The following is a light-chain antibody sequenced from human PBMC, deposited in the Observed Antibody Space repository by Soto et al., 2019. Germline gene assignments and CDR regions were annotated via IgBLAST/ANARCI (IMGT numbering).Light chain of an antibody. V-gene: IGLV2-11*01. CDR1: SSDVGGYNY. CDR2: DVS. CDR3: QSYDSSLSGWV. Sequence: QSALTQPRSVSGSPGQSVTISCTGTSSDVGGYNYVSWYQHHPGKAPKLMIYDVSKRPSGVPDRFSGSKSGNTASLTITGLQAEDEADYYCQSYDSSLSGWVFGGGTKVTVL. J-gene: IGLJ3*02.